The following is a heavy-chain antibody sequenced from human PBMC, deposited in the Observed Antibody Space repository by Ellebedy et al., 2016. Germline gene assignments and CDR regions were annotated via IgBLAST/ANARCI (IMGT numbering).Heavy chain of an antibody. CDR2: TPPTGKT. V-gene: IGHV3-69-1*01. CDR3: ASRAITVAGTDPPRDYYYGMDV. CDR1: GLTFTNAW. Sequence: GGSLRLSCAASGLTFTNAWMNWVRQAPGKGLEWVSMTPPTGKTYYTQSVKGRFTISRDNAKSSLYLQMNSLRTEDTAVYYCASRAITVAGTDPPRDYYYGMDVWGQGTTVTVSS. D-gene: IGHD6-19*01. J-gene: IGHJ6*02.